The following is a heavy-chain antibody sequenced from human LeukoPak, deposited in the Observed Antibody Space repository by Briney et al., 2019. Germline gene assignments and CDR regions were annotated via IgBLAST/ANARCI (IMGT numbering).Heavy chain of an antibody. V-gene: IGHV5-51*01. CDR1: GYSFTSYW. J-gene: IGHJ5*02. CDR3: ARRGGPTSNWFDP. Sequence: GESLKISCKGSGYSFTSYWIGWVRQMPGKGLECMGIIYPDDSDTRYSPSFQGQVTISADKSISTAYLQWSSLKASDTAMYYCARRGGPTSNWFDPWGQGTLVTVSS. CDR2: IYPDDSDT. D-gene: IGHD3-16*01.